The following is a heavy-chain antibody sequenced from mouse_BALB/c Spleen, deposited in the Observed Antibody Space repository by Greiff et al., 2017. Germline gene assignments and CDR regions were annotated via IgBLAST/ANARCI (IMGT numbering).Heavy chain of an antibody. CDR2: IWSDGST. CDR1: GFSLTSYG. J-gene: IGHJ4*01. V-gene: IGHV2-6-2*01. D-gene: IGHD6-5*01. Sequence: VMLVESGPDLVAPSQSLSITCTVSGFSLTSYGVHWVRQPPGTGLEWLVVIWSDGSTTYNSALKSRLSISKDNSKSQVFLKMNSLQTDDTAMYYCARHTEGSTLYYYAMDDWGQGTSVTVSS. CDR3: ARHTEGSTLYYYAMDD.